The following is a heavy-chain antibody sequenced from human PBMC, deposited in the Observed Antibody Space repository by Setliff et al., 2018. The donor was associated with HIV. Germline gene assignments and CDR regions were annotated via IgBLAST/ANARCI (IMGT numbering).Heavy chain of an antibody. J-gene: IGHJ4*02. CDR3: AHAHPYSSSWYWGFFFDY. Sequence: SGPTLVNPTQTPTLTCTFSGFSLSTSGVGVGWIRQPPGKALEWLALIYWDDDKRYSPSLKSRLTITKDTSKNQVVLTMTNMDPVDTATYYCAHAHPYSSSWYWGFFFDYWGQGTLVTVS. D-gene: IGHD6-13*01. CDR2: IYWDDDK. CDR1: GFSLSTSGVG. V-gene: IGHV2-5*02.